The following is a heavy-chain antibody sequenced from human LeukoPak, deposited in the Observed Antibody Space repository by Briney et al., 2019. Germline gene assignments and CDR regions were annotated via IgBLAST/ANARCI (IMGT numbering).Heavy chain of an antibody. Sequence: GGSLRLSCAASGFTFSNYAMSWVRQAPGKGLEWVSAISANGDGTYYADSVKGRFTISRDNSKNTLYLQMNSLRAEDTAVYYCAKGSSPFDYWGQGTLVTVSS. CDR1: GFTFSNYA. CDR3: AKGSSPFDY. V-gene: IGHV3-23*01. D-gene: IGHD6-13*01. CDR2: ISANGDGT. J-gene: IGHJ4*02.